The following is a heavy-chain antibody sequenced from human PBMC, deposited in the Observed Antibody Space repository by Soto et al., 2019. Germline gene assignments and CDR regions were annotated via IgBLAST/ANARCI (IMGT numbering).Heavy chain of an antibody. CDR3: ARNPRGLPFDY. CDR1: GFTVSSNY. CDR2: IYSGGST. D-gene: IGHD5-12*01. J-gene: IGHJ4*02. V-gene: IGHV3-66*01. Sequence: GGSVTFSCAAAGFTVSSNYMSWVRQAPGKGLEWVSVIYSGGSTYYADSVKGRFTISRDNSKNTLYLQMNSLRAEYTAVYYCARNPRGLPFDYWGQGTLVTVSS.